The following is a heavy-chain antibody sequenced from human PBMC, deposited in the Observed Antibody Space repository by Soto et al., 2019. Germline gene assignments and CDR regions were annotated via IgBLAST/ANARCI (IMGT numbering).Heavy chain of an antibody. D-gene: IGHD6-6*01. CDR2: FDPEDGET. J-gene: IGHJ6*03. Sequence: ASVKVSCKVSGYTLTELSMHWVRQAPGKGLEWMGGFDPEDGETIYAQKFQGRVTMTEDTSTDTAYMELSSLRSEDTAVYYCATGSRDESILSRPVYYYYYMDFWGKGTTVTVSS. CDR3: ATGSRDESILSRPVYYYYYMDF. CDR1: GYTLTELS. V-gene: IGHV1-24*01.